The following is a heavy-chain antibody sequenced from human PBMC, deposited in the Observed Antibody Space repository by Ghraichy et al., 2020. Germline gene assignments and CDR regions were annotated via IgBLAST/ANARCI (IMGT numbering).Heavy chain of an antibody. D-gene: IGHD6-13*01. V-gene: IGHV4-59*08. J-gene: IGHJ4*02. Sequence: SETLSLTCTVSGASISSYYWRWIRQPPGKGLEWIGDIYYSGSTNYNPSLKSRVTISVDTSKNQFSLRLTSVTAADTAVYYCASGYGSSWYFDFWGQGTLVTVSS. CDR2: IYYSGST. CDR1: GASISSYY. CDR3: ASGYGSSWYFDF.